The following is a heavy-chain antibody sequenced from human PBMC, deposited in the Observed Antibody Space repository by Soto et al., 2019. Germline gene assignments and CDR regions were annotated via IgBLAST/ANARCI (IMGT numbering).Heavy chain of an antibody. CDR3: TTDRYYDYVWGSYRYFDI. Sequence: GGSLRLSCAASGFTFSNAWMSWVRQAPGKGLEWVGRIKSKTDGGTTDYAAPVKGRFTISRDDSKNTLYLQMNSLKTEDTAVYYCTTDRYYDYVWGSYRYFDIWGQGTMVTVSS. CDR1: GFTFSNAW. D-gene: IGHD3-16*02. V-gene: IGHV3-15*01. CDR2: IKSKTDGGTT. J-gene: IGHJ3*02.